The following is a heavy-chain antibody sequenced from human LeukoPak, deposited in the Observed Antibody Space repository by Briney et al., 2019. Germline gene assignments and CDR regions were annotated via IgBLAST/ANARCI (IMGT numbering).Heavy chain of an antibody. CDR3: AKNRHSSSFYYFDY. CDR2: IRYDGSNK. J-gene: IGHJ4*02. CDR1: GFTFSSYG. D-gene: IGHD6-13*01. V-gene: IGHV3-30*02. Sequence: GGSLRLSCAASGFTFSSYGMHWVRQAPGKGLEWVTSIRYDGSNKYYADSVKGRFTVSRDNSKNTLYLQMNSLRAEDTAVYYCAKNRHSSSFYYFDYWGQGSLVTVSS.